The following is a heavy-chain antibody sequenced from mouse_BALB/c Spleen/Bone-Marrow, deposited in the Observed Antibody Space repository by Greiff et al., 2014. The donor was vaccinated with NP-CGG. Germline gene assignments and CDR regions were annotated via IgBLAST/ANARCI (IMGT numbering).Heavy chain of an antibody. Sequence: EVQLVESGPELVKPGASVKISCKASGYSFTGHYMHWVKQSHGNSLDWIGYIYPYNGVSSYNQKFKGKATLTVDKSSSTAYMELRTLASNDSAVYYCESRGEYFDVWGAGPPVTFSS. CDR2: IYPYNGVS. CDR1: GYSFTGHY. CDR3: ESRGEYFDV. J-gene: IGHJ1*01. V-gene: IGHV1-31*01.